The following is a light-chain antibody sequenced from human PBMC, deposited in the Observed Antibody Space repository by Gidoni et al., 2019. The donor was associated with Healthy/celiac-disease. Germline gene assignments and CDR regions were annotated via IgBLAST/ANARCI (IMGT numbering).Light chain of an antibody. Sequence: DIQMTQSPSSLSASVGDRVTITCRASQSISSYLNWYQQNPGKAPKLLIYAASSLQSGVPSRFSGSGSGTDFTLTISSLQPEDFVTYYCQQSYSTPLSITFGQGTRLEIK. V-gene: IGKV1-39*01. CDR1: QSISSY. CDR3: QQSYSTPLSIT. CDR2: AAS. J-gene: IGKJ5*01.